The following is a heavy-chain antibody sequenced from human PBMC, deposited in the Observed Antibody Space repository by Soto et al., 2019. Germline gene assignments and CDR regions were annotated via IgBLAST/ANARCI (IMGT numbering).Heavy chain of an antibody. J-gene: IGHJ3*02. CDR3: ARDQGGSYPDAFDI. V-gene: IGHV3-21*01. Sequence: RGSLRLSCAASGFTFSSYSMNWVRQAPGKGLEWVSSISSSSSYIYYADSVKGRFTISRDNAKNSLYLQMNSLRAEDTAVYYCARDQGGSYPDAFDIWGQGTMVTVSS. D-gene: IGHD1-26*01. CDR2: ISSSSSYI. CDR1: GFTFSSYS.